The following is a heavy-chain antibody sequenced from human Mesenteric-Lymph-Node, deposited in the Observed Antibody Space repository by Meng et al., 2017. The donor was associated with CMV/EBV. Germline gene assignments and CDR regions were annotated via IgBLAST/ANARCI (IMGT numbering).Heavy chain of an antibody. D-gene: IGHD6-6*01. V-gene: IGHV1-8*01. Sequence: ASVKVSCKASGYTFSSYDINWVRQATGQGLEWMGWMNPSSGNTGCSQKFQGRVTMTRDTSISTAYMELSSLRSEDTAVYFCARSLYHSSFYYFDYWGQGTLVTVSS. CDR2: MNPSSGNT. CDR3: ARSLYHSSFYYFDY. CDR1: GYTFSSYD. J-gene: IGHJ4*02.